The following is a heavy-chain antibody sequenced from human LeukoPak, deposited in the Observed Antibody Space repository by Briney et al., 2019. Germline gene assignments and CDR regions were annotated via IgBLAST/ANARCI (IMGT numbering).Heavy chain of an antibody. D-gene: IGHD2-2*01. CDR1: GFTFSDYY. CDR3: ARDTPYCSSTSCPEAYYYYGMDV. Sequence: GGSLRLSCAASGFTFSDYYMSWIRQAPGKGLEWVSYISSSGSTIYYADSVKGRFTISRDNAKNSLYLQMNSLRAEDTAVYYCARDTPYCSSTSCPEAYYYYGMDVWGQGTTVTVSS. CDR2: ISSSGSTI. J-gene: IGHJ6*02. V-gene: IGHV3-11*01.